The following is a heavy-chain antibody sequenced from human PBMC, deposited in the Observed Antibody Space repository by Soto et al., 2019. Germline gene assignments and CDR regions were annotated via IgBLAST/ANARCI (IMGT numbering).Heavy chain of an antibody. Sequence: TSETLSLTCNVSGVSISSGGYYCSWIRQHPAKGLEWIGHIYYSGSTYYNPSLKSRVSVSVDKSRNHFSLNLKSVTAADTAIYYCATSISVPAFQFWGQGTLVTVSS. D-gene: IGHD6-19*01. CDR1: GVSISSGGYY. V-gene: IGHV4-31*09. CDR2: IYYSGST. CDR3: ATSISVPAFQF. J-gene: IGHJ4*02.